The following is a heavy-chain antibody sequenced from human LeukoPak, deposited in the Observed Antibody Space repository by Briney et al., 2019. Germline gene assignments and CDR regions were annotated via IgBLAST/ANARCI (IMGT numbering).Heavy chain of an antibody. V-gene: IGHV5-51*03. CDR2: IYPADSDT. D-gene: IGHD6-19*01. Sequence: GESLKISCKGSGYSFTSYWIVWVRQMPGKGLEWMGIIYPADSDTRYSPSFQGQVTISADKSINTAYLQWSSLKASDTAMYYCATTNIAVAGTKGDFDYWGQGTLVTVSA. CDR1: GYSFTSYW. CDR3: ATTNIAVAGTKGDFDY. J-gene: IGHJ4*02.